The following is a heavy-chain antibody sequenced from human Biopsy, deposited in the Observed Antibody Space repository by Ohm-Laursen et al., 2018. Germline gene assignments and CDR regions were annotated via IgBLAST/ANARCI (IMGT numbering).Heavy chain of an antibody. D-gene: IGHD1-26*01. Sequence: SVKVSCKASGYTFPSYGISWVRQATGQGPEWMGWMSPNTGNTVYAQRFQDRVTMTSDTSTGTAYMELTSLTSDDTAVYFCARWETTLGRSLDSWGQGTLVAVSS. CDR1: GYTFPSYG. V-gene: IGHV1-8*01. J-gene: IGHJ4*02. CDR2: MSPNTGNT. CDR3: ARWETTLGRSLDS.